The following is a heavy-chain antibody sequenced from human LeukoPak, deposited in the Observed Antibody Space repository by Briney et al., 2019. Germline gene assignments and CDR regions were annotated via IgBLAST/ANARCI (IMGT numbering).Heavy chain of an antibody. V-gene: IGHV1-18*01. CDR3: ARFQWFGELKELDY. CDR2: ISAYDGNT. J-gene: IGHJ4*02. Sequence: ASVKVSCKASGYTFTSYGISWVRQAPGQGLEWMGWISAYDGNTNYAQKLQGRVTMTTDTSTSTAYMELRSLRSDDTAVYYCARFQWFGELKELDYWGQGTLVTVSS. D-gene: IGHD3-10*01. CDR1: GYTFTSYG.